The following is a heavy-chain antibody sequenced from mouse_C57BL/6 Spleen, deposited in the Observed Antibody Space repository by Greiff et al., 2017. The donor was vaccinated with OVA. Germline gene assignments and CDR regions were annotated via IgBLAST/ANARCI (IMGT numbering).Heavy chain of an antibody. CDR1: GFTFSSYA. CDR2: ISDGGSDT. CDR3: ARESSIPYCLVY. Sequence: EVKLVESGGGLVKPGGSLKLSCAASGFTFSSYAMSWVRQTPEKRLEWVATISDGGSDTYYPDNVKGRFTITRDNAKNNLYLQMSHLKSEDTAMFYCARESSIPYCLVYWGQGTPRTGSS. D-gene: IGHD2-12*01. J-gene: IGHJ2*01. V-gene: IGHV5-4*01.